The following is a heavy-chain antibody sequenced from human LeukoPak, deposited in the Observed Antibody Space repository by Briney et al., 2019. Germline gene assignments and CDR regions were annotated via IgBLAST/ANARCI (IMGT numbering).Heavy chain of an antibody. CDR3: ARLRVTMVRGDNWFDP. D-gene: IGHD3-10*01. J-gene: IGHJ5*02. CDR2: IYYSGST. Sequence: PSETLSLTCTVSGGSISSYFWSLIRQPPGKGLEWIGYIYYSGSTNYNPSLKSRVTISVDTSKNQFSLKLSSVTAADTAVYYCARLRVTMVRGDNWFDPWGQGTLVTVSS. CDR1: GGSISSYF. V-gene: IGHV4-59*01.